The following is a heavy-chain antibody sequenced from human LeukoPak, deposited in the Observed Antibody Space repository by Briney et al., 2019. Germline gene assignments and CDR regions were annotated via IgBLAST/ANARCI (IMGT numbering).Heavy chain of an antibody. D-gene: IGHD2-15*01. Sequence: GGSLRLSCAASGFTFSSYAMSWVRQAPGKGLEWVSAISGSGGSTYYADSVKGRFTISRDNSKNTLYLQMNSLRAEDMAVYYCAKVSLSLYCTGGSCHYFDFWGQGALVTVSS. CDR3: AKVSLSLYCTGGSCHYFDF. CDR1: GFTFSSYA. J-gene: IGHJ4*02. V-gene: IGHV3-23*01. CDR2: ISGSGGST.